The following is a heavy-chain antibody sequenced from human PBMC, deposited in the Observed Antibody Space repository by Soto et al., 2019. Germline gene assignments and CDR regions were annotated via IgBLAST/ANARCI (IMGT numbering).Heavy chain of an antibody. V-gene: IGHV3-9*01. CDR1: GFTFNEYA. J-gene: IGHJ4*02. Sequence: SLRLSCAASGFTFNEYAMHWVRQAPGKGLEWVSGISWNSGNIDYADSVKGRFTMSRDNAKNSLYLHMDSLRPEDTALYYCVKDFSTWFHFDSWGQGTLVTVSS. D-gene: IGHD6-13*01. CDR3: VKDFSTWFHFDS. CDR2: ISWNSGNI.